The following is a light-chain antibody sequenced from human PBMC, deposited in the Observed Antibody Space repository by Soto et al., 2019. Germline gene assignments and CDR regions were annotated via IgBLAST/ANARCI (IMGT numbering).Light chain of an antibody. Sequence: DIEMTQSPLSLPVTPGEPASISCRSSQSLVFSDGSTYLNWYHQRPGQSPRRLIYKVSNRDSGVPDRFSGSGSGTDFTLKISRVEAEDVGVYYCMQTTRWLWTFGQGTKVAIK. CDR1: QSLVFSDGSTY. CDR3: MQTTRWLWT. CDR2: KVS. V-gene: IGKV2-30*01. J-gene: IGKJ1*01.